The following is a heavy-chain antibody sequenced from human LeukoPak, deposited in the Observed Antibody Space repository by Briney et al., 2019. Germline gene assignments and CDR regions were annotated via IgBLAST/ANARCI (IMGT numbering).Heavy chain of an antibody. D-gene: IGHD1-14*01. Sequence: GESLKISCKGSGYSFTSYWIGWVRQMPGKGLEWMGIIYPDDSDTKYSPAFEGQVTISADKSISTAYLQWSSLKASDTAMYSCARPHTGPDYWGQGTLVTVSS. CDR2: IYPDDSDT. V-gene: IGHV5-51*01. CDR1: GYSFTSYW. CDR3: ARPHTGPDY. J-gene: IGHJ4*02.